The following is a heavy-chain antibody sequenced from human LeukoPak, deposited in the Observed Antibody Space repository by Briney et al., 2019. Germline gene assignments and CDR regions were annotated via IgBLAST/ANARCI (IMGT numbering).Heavy chain of an antibody. CDR2: IDSDGRST. Sequence: PGGSLRLSCAASGFTFSSYWMHWVRQAPGKGLVWVSRIDSDGRSTNYADSVKGRLTISRDNAKNTLYLQMNSLRAEDTAVYYCVRGNGFDYWGQGTLVTVSS. V-gene: IGHV3-74*01. CDR3: VRGNGFDY. CDR1: GFTFSSYW. J-gene: IGHJ4*02. D-gene: IGHD1-1*01.